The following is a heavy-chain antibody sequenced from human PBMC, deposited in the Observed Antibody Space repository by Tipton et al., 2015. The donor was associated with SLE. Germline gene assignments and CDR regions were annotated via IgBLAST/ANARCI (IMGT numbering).Heavy chain of an antibody. CDR3: ARSSGYYYYGMDV. D-gene: IGHD3-22*01. CDR1: DDSISNGDYY. Sequence: TLSLTCTVSDDSISNGDYYWSWIRQPPGKGLEWIGEISHTGSINHNPSLKSRVSISVDTSKNQFSLRVTSVTAADTAVYYCARSSGYYYYGMDVWGQGTTVTVSS. V-gene: IGHV4-39*07. CDR2: ISHTGSI. J-gene: IGHJ6*02.